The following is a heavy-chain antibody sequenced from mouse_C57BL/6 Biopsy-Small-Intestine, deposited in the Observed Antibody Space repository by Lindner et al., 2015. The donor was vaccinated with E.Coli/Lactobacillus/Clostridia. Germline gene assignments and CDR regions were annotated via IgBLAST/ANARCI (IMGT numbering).Heavy chain of an antibody. CDR1: GFSFTGYY. J-gene: IGHJ2*01. D-gene: IGHD4-1*01. Sequence: VQLQESGPELVKPGASVKISCKASGFSFTGYYIHWVKQSHGNILDWIGYIYPYNGVSSYNQKFKDKATLTVDRSSSTAYMELRSLTSEDSAVYYCARGNNWDSDFDYWGQGTTLTVSS. CDR3: ARGNNWDSDFDY. CDR2: IYPYNGVS. V-gene: IGHV1-31*01.